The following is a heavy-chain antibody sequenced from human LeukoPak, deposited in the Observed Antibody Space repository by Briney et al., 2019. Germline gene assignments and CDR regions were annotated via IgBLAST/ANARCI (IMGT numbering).Heavy chain of an antibody. Sequence: GGSLRLSCAASGFTFSDHYMDWVRQAPGKGLEWVGRTRNKANSYTTDYAESVKGRFTISRDDSTNSLYLQMNSLKTADTAVYYCARVFSGSYPHFDYWGQGTLVTVSS. V-gene: IGHV3-72*01. J-gene: IGHJ4*02. CDR2: TRNKANSYTT. D-gene: IGHD1-26*01. CDR1: GFTFSDHY. CDR3: ARVFSGSYPHFDY.